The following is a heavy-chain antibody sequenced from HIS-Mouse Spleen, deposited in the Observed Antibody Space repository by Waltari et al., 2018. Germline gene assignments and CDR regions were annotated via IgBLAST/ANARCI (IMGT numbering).Heavy chain of an antibody. CDR2: IYYSGST. CDR1: AGSISSSSYY. J-gene: IGHJ3*02. V-gene: IGHV4-39*07. D-gene: IGHD3-10*01. Sequence: QLQLQESGPGLVKPSETLSLTCTVSAGSISSSSYYWGWIRQPPGKGLEWIGSIYYSGSTYYNPSLKSRVTISVDTSKNQFSLKLSSVTAADTAVYYCAREFGLLPPISSRDYDAFDIWGQGTMVTVSS. CDR3: AREFGLLPPISSRDYDAFDI.